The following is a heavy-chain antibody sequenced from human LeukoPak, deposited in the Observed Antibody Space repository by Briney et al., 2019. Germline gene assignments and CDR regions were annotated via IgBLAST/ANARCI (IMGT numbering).Heavy chain of an antibody. J-gene: IGHJ6*03. CDR3: AKDISSIFGVGSYMDV. V-gene: IGHV3-9*03. D-gene: IGHD3-3*01. Sequence: GGSLRLSCAASGFTFDDYAMHWVRQAPGKGLEWVSGISWNSGSVDYADSVKGRFTISRDNAKNSLYLQMNSLRAEDMALYYCAKDISSIFGVGSYMDVWGKGTTVTVSS. CDR2: ISWNSGSV. CDR1: GFTFDDYA.